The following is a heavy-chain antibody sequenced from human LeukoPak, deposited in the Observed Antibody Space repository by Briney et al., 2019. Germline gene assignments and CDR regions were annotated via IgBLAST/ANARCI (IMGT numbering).Heavy chain of an antibody. CDR3: ARDSVARIRNSGFDI. V-gene: IGHV1-46*01. D-gene: IGHD3-10*01. CDR2: INPSGGST. CDR1: GYTFTSYY. Sequence: ASVKVSCKASGYTFTSYYMHWVRQAPGQGLEWMGIINPSGGSTSYAQKFQGSVTMTRDTATSTVYMELSSLRSEDTAVYYCARDSVARIRNSGFDIWGQGTMVTVSS. J-gene: IGHJ3*02.